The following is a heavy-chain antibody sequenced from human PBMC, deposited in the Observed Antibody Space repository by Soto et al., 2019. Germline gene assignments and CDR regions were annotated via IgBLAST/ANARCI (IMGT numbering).Heavy chain of an antibody. CDR1: GFSFSNYW. V-gene: IGHV3-7*03. CDR2: IRKDGSEK. D-gene: IGHD6-19*01. Sequence: EVQLVESGGGLVQPGGSLRLSCAASGFSFSNYWMNWVRLAPGKGPEWVANIRKDGSEKIYVDSVEGRFTISRDNAKNSLFLQMNNLRADDPAMYYCVGGTGWLMDTWGQGTPVIVSS. CDR3: VGGTGWLMDT. J-gene: IGHJ5*02.